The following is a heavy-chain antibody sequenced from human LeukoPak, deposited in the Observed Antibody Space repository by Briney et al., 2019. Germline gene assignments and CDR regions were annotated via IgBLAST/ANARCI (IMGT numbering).Heavy chain of an antibody. V-gene: IGHV1-46*01. Sequence: GASVKVSCKASGYIFTSYYMHWVRQAPGQGLEWMGIINPGGGNTNYAQKFQGRVTMTRDMSTSTVYMEVSSLRSEDTAVYYCARTRRYSSGCWLDYWGQGTLVTVSS. D-gene: IGHD6-19*01. CDR1: GYIFTSYY. CDR2: INPGGGNT. J-gene: IGHJ4*02. CDR3: ARTRRYSSGCWLDY.